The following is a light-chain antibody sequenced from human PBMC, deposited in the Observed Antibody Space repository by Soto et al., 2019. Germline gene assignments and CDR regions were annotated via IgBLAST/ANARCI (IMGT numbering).Light chain of an antibody. CDR2: AAS. Sequence: DIQMTQSPSSLSASVGDRVTITCLASQSISSYLNWYQQKPGKAPKRLIYAASSLQSGVPSRFSGSGSGTEFTLTISSLQPEDFATYYCQQSYNTPLTFGPGTKVDIK. CDR1: QSISSY. V-gene: IGKV1-39*01. J-gene: IGKJ3*01. CDR3: QQSYNTPLT.